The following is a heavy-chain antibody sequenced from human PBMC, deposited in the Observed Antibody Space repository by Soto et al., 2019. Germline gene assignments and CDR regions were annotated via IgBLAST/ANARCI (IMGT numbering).Heavy chain of an antibody. V-gene: IGHV4-59*01. D-gene: IGHD3-10*01. J-gene: IGHJ4*02. CDR2: IYYSGST. Sequence: SETLSLTCTVSGGSINSYFWSWIRQSPGKGLEWIGHIYYSGSTSYSPSLKSLVSISVDTSKNQFSLEVHSVTAADTAVYYCARAGTNMVQFDYWGQGTLVTVSS. CDR1: GGSINSYF. CDR3: ARAGTNMVQFDY.